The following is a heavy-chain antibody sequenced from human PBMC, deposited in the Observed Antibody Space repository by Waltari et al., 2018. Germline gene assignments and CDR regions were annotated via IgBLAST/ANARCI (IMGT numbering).Heavy chain of an antibody. V-gene: IGHV3-30*02. Sequence: QVQLVESGGGVVQPGGSLRLSCAASGFTFSRYGIHRVSQAPGKGLEWVAFIRYDGSNKYYADSVKGRFTISRDNSKNTLYLQMNSLRAEDTAVYYCARPGPPRTGPHAFDIWGQGTMVTVSS. CDR1: GFTFSRYG. J-gene: IGHJ3*02. CDR2: IRYDGSNK. D-gene: IGHD1-1*01. CDR3: ARPGPPRTGPHAFDI.